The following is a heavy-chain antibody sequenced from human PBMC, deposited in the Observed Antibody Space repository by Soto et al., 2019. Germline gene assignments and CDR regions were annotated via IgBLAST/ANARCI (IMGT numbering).Heavy chain of an antibody. Sequence: QVQLVQSGAEVKKPGASVRVSCKASGYMFASYGISWVRQAPGQGLEWMGWISAYDGDTNFAQKLQGRVTMTTDTTKSTAYMELRSLRSDDTAVYYCARDAGEYYGSGTYCMDVWGQGTTVIVSS. CDR2: ISAYDGDT. CDR1: GYMFASYG. CDR3: ARDAGEYYGSGTYCMDV. D-gene: IGHD3-10*01. V-gene: IGHV1-18*01. J-gene: IGHJ6*02.